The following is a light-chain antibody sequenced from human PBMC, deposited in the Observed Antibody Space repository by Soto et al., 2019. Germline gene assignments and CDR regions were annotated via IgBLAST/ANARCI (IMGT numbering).Light chain of an antibody. V-gene: IGKV1-5*03. CDR3: QHYDTYSPMWT. Sequence: DIQLAQSPSTLSASVGDRLIITCRATQSINWLAWYQQKPGKAPKLLIFEASRLESGVPSRFSGSGSGTEFTLTISSLQPDDFGTYYCQHYDTYSPMWTFGQGTKVDVK. CDR2: EAS. J-gene: IGKJ1*01. CDR1: QSINW.